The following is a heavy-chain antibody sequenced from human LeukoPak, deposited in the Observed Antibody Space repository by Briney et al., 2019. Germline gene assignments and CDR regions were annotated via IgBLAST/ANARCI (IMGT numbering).Heavy chain of an antibody. J-gene: IGHJ6*02. CDR2: ISSSSSYI. V-gene: IGHV3-21*01. Sequence: GGSLRLSCAASGFTFSSYAMSWVRQDPGKGLEWVSSISSSSSYIYYADSVKGRFTISRDNAKNTLYLQMNSLRAEDTAVYYCARDKAHGMDVWGQGTTVTVSS. CDR3: ARDKAHGMDV. CDR1: GFTFSSYA.